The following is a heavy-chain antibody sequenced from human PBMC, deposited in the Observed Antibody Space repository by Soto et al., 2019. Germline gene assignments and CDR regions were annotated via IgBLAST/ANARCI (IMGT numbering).Heavy chain of an antibody. V-gene: IGHV5-51*01. Sequence: PGESLKISCKASGYSFTNYWIGWVRQIPGKGLEWMGIIFPDDSDARYSPSFQGQVTISADKSITTAYLQWSSLKASDAAMYYWARHGKLYDHSNFFDFWGRETLVTVSS. CDR2: IFPDDSDA. J-gene: IGHJ4*02. CDR1: GYSFTNYW. D-gene: IGHD4-4*01. CDR3: ARHGKLYDHSNFFDF.